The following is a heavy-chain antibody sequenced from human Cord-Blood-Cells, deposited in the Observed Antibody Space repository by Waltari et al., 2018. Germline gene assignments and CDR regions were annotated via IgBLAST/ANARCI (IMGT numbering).Heavy chain of an antibody. CDR3: ARHPPGIAAAGAYYFDY. V-gene: IGHV4-59*08. Sequence: QVQLQESGPGLVKPSETLSLTCTVPGGSISSYYWSWIRQPPGKGLEWIGYIYYSGSTNYNPSLKSRVTISVDTSKNQFSLKLSSVTAADTAVYYCARHPPGIAAAGAYYFDYWGQGTLVTVSS. CDR1: GGSISSYY. J-gene: IGHJ4*02. CDR2: IYYSGST. D-gene: IGHD6-13*01.